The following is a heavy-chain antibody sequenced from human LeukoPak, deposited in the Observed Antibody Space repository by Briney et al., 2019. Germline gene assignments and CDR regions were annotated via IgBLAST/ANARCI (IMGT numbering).Heavy chain of an antibody. CDR1: GFTFSDYY. Sequence: GGSLRLSCAASGFTFSDYYMNWIRQAPGKGLEWLSYISHSGTTIEYADSVKGRFTISRDNTENSLYLQVNSLRVEDTAVYYGARDGFHAANYWGQGTLVTVSS. CDR2: ISHSGTTI. J-gene: IGHJ4*02. CDR3: ARDGFHAANY. D-gene: IGHD2/OR15-2a*01. V-gene: IGHV3-11*04.